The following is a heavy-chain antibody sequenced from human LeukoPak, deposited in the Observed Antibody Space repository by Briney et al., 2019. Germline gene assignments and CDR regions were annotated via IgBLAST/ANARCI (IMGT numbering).Heavy chain of an antibody. CDR1: GGSISSYY. CDR3: ARDAGVVPAAMFFDY. J-gene: IGHJ4*02. V-gene: IGHV4-4*07. CDR2: IYTSGST. Sequence: PSETLSLTCTVSGGSISSYYWSWIRQPAGKGLEWIGRIYTSGSTNYNPSLKSRVTMSVDTSKNQFPLKLSSVTAADTAVYYCARDAGVVPAAMFFDYWGQGTLVTVSS. D-gene: IGHD2-2*01.